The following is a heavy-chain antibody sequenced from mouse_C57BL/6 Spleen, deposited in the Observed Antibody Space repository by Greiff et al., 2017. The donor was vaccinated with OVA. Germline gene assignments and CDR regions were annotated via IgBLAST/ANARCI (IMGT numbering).Heavy chain of an antibody. CDR2: IYPGSGNT. CDR3: ARNEYFDY. J-gene: IGHJ2*01. Sequence: VMLQQSGAELVRPGASVKLSCKASGYTFTDYYINWVKQRPGQGLEWIARIYPGSGNTYYNEKFKGKATLTAEKSSSTAYMQLSSLTSEDSAVYFCARNEYFDYWGQGTTLTVSS. CDR1: GYTFTDYY. V-gene: IGHV1-76*01.